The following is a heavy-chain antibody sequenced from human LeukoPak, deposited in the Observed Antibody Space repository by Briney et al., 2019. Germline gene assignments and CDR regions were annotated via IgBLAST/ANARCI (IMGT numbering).Heavy chain of an antibody. Sequence: PSETLSLTCTVSGGSISSYYWSWIRQPPGKGLEWIGYIYYSGSTNYNPSLKSRVTISVDTSKNQFSLKLSSVTAADTAVYYCASLNSYSGSYYFDYWGQGTLVTVSS. D-gene: IGHD1-26*01. V-gene: IGHV4-59*08. CDR1: GGSISSYY. J-gene: IGHJ4*02. CDR2: IYYSGST. CDR3: ASLNSYSGSYYFDY.